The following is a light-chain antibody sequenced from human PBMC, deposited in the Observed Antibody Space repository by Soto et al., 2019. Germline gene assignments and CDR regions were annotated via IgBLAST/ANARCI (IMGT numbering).Light chain of an antibody. V-gene: IGLV8-61*01. CDR2: ATY. CDR1: SGAVSISSY. Sequence: AVTQEQSLSVSPGGTVTPTCGFTSGAVSISSYTGWYQQTPGQAPRTLIYATYTRPSGVPDRFSGSILGSKAALTITGAQAEDESEYYCMVLVGSGISVVGGGTKVT. J-gene: IGLJ3*02. CDR3: MVLVGSGISV.